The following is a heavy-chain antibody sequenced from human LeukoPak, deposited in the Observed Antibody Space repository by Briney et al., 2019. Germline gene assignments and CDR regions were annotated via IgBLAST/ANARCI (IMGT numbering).Heavy chain of an antibody. CDR1: GFTLSSYYW. CDR3: ARGAWTAYYFEY. CDR2: IKSDEITK. Sequence: GGSLRLSCAASGFTLSSYYWMHCVRPPGGKRGVWVSRIKSDEITKYYAASEKGRTTITRDTAKNTLHQQMNSRSAEDTAVYYCARGAWTAYYFEYRGQGALCSASS. D-gene: IGHD3/OR15-3a*01. J-gene: IGHJ4*02. V-gene: IGHV3-74*01.